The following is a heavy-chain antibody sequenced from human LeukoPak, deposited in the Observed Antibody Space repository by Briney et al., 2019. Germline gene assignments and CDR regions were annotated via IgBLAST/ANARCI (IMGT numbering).Heavy chain of an antibody. J-gene: IGHJ6*03. Sequence: SETLPLTCAVYGGSFSGYYWSWIRQPPGKGLEWIGEINHSGRTNYNPSLKSRVTISVDTSKNQFSLKLSSVTAADTAVYYCARHGPPRAGWGRKYYYMDVWGKGTTVTISS. CDR3: ARHGPPRAGWGRKYYYMDV. D-gene: IGHD3-16*01. CDR2: INHSGRT. V-gene: IGHV4-34*01. CDR1: GGSFSGYY.